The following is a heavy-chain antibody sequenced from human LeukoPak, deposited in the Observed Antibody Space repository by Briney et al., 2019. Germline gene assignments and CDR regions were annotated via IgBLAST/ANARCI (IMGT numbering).Heavy chain of an antibody. J-gene: IGHJ4*02. CDR3: ASVRMRGYSGYGDY. CDR1: GGSFSSGDYY. V-gene: IGHV4-30-4*01. D-gene: IGHD5-12*01. Sequence: PSETLSLTCTVSGGSFSSGDYYWSWIRQPPGKGLEWIRYIYYSGSTYYNPSLKSRVTISVDTSKNQFSLKLSSVTAADTAVYYCASVRMRGYSGYGDYWGQRTLVTVSS. CDR2: IYYSGST.